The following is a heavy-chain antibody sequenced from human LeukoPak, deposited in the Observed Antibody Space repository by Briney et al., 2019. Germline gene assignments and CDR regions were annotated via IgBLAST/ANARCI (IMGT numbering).Heavy chain of an antibody. D-gene: IGHD5-24*01. CDR1: GFTFTNYA. CDR2: ISGSGDDT. J-gene: IGHJ5*02. CDR3: AKQFVDI. V-gene: IGHV3-23*01. Sequence: SGGSLRLSCAASGFTFTNYAMNWVRQALGKGLKWVSSISGSGDDTSYADSVKGRFTISRDNSRNTLYLQMNSLRAEDTAVYYCAKQFVDIWGQGTLVTVSS.